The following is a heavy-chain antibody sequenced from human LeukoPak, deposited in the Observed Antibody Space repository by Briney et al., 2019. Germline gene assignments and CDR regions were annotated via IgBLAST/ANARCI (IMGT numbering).Heavy chain of an antibody. Sequence: PSETLSLTCTVSDSSISSGYYWGWIRQPPGKELEWIGSIYHSGSTYYNPSLKSRVTISLDTSRNQFSLKLNSVTAADTAVYYCAKSNGYGLIDIWGQGTMVTVSS. J-gene: IGHJ3*02. CDR2: IYHSGST. CDR3: AKSNGYGLIDI. D-gene: IGHD3-22*01. V-gene: IGHV4-38-2*02. CDR1: DSSISSGYY.